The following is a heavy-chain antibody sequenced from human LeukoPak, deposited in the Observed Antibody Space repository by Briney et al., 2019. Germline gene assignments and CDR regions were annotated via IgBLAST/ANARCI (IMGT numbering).Heavy chain of an antibody. CDR1: GGSISSYY. V-gene: IGHV4-4*07. Sequence: KPSETLSLTCTVSGGSISSYYWSWIRQPAGKGLEWIGRIYTSGSTNYNPSLKSRVTMSVDTSRNQFSLKLSSVTAADTAVYYCARLTRYSSSWYGYYYYYMDVWGKGTTVTVSS. CDR2: IYTSGST. CDR3: ARLTRYSSSWYGYYYYYMDV. D-gene: IGHD6-13*01. J-gene: IGHJ6*03.